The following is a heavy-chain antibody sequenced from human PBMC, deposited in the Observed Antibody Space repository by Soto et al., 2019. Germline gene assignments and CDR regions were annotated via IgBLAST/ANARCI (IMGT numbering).Heavy chain of an antibody. J-gene: IGHJ6*02. V-gene: IGHV1-69*01. D-gene: IGHD6-13*01. Sequence: QVQLVQSGAEVKKPGSSVKVSCKASGGTFSSYAISWVRQAPGQGLEWMGGIIPIFGTANYAQKFQGRVTITADESTSPAYMELSSLRSEDTAVYYCARRIAAAGIWEKDYYYYYGMDVWGQGTTVTVSS. CDR2: IIPIFGTA. CDR1: GGTFSSYA. CDR3: ARRIAAAGIWEKDYYYYYGMDV.